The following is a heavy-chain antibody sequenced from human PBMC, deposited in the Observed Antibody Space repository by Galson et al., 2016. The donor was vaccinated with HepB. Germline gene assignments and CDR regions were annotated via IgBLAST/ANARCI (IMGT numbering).Heavy chain of an antibody. CDR3: ARVDYTDEGIDV. Sequence: SLRLSCAASGFTFSDYWMTWVRQAPGKGLEWVANLSPAGTDKRYAGSVKGRYTISRDNPNNSVSLQMSSLRAGDTALYYCARVDYTDEGIDVWGQGTTVTVSS. V-gene: IGHV3-7*01. CDR2: LSPAGTDK. D-gene: IGHD4-11*01. CDR1: GFTFSDYW. J-gene: IGHJ6*02.